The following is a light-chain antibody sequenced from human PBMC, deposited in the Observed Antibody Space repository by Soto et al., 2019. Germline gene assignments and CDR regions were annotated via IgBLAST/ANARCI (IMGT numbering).Light chain of an antibody. Sequence: QSALTQPRSVSGSPGQSVTISCTGTSSDVGGYNYVSWYQQYPGKAPKLIICDVTKRPSGVPDRFSGSKSGNTASLTISGLQAEDEADYYCCSYAGSYTFVLFGGGTQLTVL. J-gene: IGLJ3*02. CDR2: DVT. CDR3: CSYAGSYTFVL. V-gene: IGLV2-11*01. CDR1: SSDVGGYNY.